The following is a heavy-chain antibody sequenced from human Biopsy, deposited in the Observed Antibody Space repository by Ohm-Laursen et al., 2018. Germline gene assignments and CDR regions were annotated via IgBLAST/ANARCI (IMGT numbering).Heavy chain of an antibody. D-gene: IGHD1-26*01. V-gene: IGHV1-69*01. J-gene: IGHJ5*02. CDR2: IVPIFATA. Sequence: SSVKVSCKASGGSFSTYTISWVRQAPGQGLEWMGGIVPIFATANYAQRFQGRVTITAAESTSTAYMELSSLTSDATAVYFCARGEGSSWFDPWGHGTLVTVSS. CDR1: GGSFSTYT. CDR3: ARGEGSSWFDP.